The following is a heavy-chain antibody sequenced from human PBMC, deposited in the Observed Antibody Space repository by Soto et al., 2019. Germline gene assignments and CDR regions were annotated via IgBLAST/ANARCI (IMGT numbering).Heavy chain of an antibody. CDR1: DFTFSSYW. Sequence: GGSLRLSCAASDFTFSSYWMSWVRQAPGRGLEWVAIIKQDGSEKYYVDSVKGRFTISRDNAKNSLYLQMNSLRAEDTAVYYCAGSWQFDYWGQGTLVTVSS. CDR3: AGSWQFDY. J-gene: IGHJ4*02. D-gene: IGHD6-13*01. CDR2: IKQDGSEK. V-gene: IGHV3-7*01.